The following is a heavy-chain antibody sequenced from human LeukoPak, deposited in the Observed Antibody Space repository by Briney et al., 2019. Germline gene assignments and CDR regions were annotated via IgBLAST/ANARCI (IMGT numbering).Heavy chain of an antibody. CDR3: ARAGGITGATGNWFDP. J-gene: IGHJ5*02. CDR1: GYTFTNYN. Sequence: ASVKVSCKASGYTFTNYNINWVRQAPGQGLEWMGWMNPNSGNTDYAQKFQGRVTMTRNTSISTAYMDLSSPRSEDTAVYYCARAGGITGATGNWFDPWGQGTLITVSS. V-gene: IGHV1-8*01. CDR2: MNPNSGNT. D-gene: IGHD1-20*01.